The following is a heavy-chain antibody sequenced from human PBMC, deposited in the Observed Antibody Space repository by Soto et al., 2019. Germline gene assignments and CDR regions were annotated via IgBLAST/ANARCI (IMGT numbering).Heavy chain of an antibody. CDR1: GYTFTGYY. J-gene: IGHJ6*02. D-gene: IGHD3-22*01. CDR2: INPNSGGT. Sequence: ASVKVSCKASGYTFTGYYMYWVRQAPGQGLEWMGWINPNSGGTNYAQKFQGWVTMTRDTSISTAYMELSRLRSDDTAVYYCVKDRDSNSWPSRDVWGPGTTVTVSS. CDR3: VKDRDSNSWPSRDV. V-gene: IGHV1-2*04.